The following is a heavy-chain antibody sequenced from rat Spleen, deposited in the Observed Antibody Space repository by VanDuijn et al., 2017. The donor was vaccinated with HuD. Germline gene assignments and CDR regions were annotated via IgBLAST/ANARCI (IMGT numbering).Heavy chain of an antibody. CDR1: GFTFSDYY. Sequence: EVQLVESDGGLVQPGRSLELSCAASGFTFSDYYMAWVRQAPTKGLEWVATIRHDGRNTYYRDSVKGRFTISRDNAKSTLYLQMDSLRSEDTATYYCTTHTTDYWFTYWGQGSLVTVSS. D-gene: IGHD1-6*01. CDR2: IRHDGRNT. CDR3: TTHTTDYWFTY. V-gene: IGHV5-29*01. J-gene: IGHJ3*01.